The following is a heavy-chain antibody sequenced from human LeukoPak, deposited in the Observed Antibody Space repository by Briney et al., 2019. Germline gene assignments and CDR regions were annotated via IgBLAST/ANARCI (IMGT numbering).Heavy chain of an antibody. CDR3: VRRAAVRGMDF. V-gene: IGHV3-23*01. Sequence: PGGSLRLSCTASGFIFDTHTLTWVRQAPGKGLEWVASISGSGDSTNYGGSVKGRFTISRDNFKRTVHLEMSNLRADDTAMYYCVRRAAVRGMDFWGLGTTVIVSS. D-gene: IGHD1-14*01. CDR2: ISGSGDST. J-gene: IGHJ6*02. CDR1: GFIFDTHT.